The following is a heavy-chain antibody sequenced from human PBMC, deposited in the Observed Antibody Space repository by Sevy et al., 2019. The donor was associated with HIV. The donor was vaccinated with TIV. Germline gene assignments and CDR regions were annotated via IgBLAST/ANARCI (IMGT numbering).Heavy chain of an antibody. Sequence: GGSLRLSCAASGFTFSKYSMSWVRQPPGKGLEWVSTLSFGCGEINYADSVKGRFTFSRDNSKSSVYLQMNNLRPEYTAVYYCAREGCTKPHDYWGQGTLVTVSS. CDR1: GFTFSKYS. J-gene: IGHJ4*02. V-gene: IGHV3-23*01. D-gene: IGHD2-8*01. CDR3: AREGCTKPHDY. CDR2: LSFGCGEI.